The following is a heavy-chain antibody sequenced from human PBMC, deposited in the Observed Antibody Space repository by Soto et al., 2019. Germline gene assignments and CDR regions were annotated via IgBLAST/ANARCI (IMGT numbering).Heavy chain of an antibody. J-gene: IGHJ4*02. Sequence: XGSLRLSCAVSGVNVMSYWMSWVRQAPGKGLEWVASIKEDGSEIYYLHSVRGRFSISRDSAGNALHLTMNYLSAEDTGVYFCARDIGFDYVNWGQGTQVTVSS. CDR2: IKEDGSEI. CDR1: GVNVMSYW. V-gene: IGHV3-7*01. D-gene: IGHD3-16*01. CDR3: ARDIGFDYVN.